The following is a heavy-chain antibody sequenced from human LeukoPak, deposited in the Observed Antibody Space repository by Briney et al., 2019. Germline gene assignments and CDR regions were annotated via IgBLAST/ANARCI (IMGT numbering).Heavy chain of an antibody. Sequence: GGSLRLSCAASGFTFISYWMHWVRQAPGKGLVWVSRINSDGSTTSYAASVKGRFTISRDNAANSLYLQMNSLTAEDTAVYYCASSRYYFDSSGYYPDYWGQGTLVTVSS. CDR1: GFTFISYW. D-gene: IGHD3-22*01. CDR2: INSDGSTT. J-gene: IGHJ4*02. V-gene: IGHV3-74*01. CDR3: ASSRYYFDSSGYYPDY.